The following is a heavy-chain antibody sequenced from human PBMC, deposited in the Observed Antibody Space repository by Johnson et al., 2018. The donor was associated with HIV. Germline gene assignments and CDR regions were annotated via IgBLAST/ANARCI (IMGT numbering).Heavy chain of an antibody. Sequence: VQLVESGGGLVQPGGSLRLSCAASGFTVSSNYMSWVRQAPGKGLEWVAVISYDGSSKYYAESLKGRISISRDNSKNTLYLQMNSLGAEDTAVYYCARGVRNSYGYLLGTFDIWGQGTMVTVSS. CDR1: GFTVSSNY. D-gene: IGHD5-18*01. V-gene: IGHV3-30*14. CDR2: ISYDGSSK. J-gene: IGHJ3*02. CDR3: ARGVRNSYGYLLGTFDI.